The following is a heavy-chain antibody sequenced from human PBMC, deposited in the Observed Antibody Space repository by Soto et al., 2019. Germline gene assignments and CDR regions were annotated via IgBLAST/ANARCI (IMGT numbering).Heavy chain of an antibody. J-gene: IGHJ3*02. CDR2: ISWNSGSI. D-gene: IGHD6-19*01. CDR3: AKDRGAAGSGWFDPFDI. Sequence: PGGSLRLSCAASGFTFDDYAMHWVWQAPGKGLEWVSGISWNSGSIGYADSVKGRFTISRDNAKNSLYLQMNSLRAEDTALYYCAKDRGAAGSGWFDPFDIWGQGTMVTVSS. CDR1: GFTFDDYA. V-gene: IGHV3-9*01.